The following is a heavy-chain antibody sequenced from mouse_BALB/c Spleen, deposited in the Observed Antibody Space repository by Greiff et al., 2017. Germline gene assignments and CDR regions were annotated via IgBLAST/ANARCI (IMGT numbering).Heavy chain of an antibody. V-gene: IGHV14-3*02. D-gene: IGHD1-2*01. J-gene: IGHJ3*01. CDR3: ARDGRFAY. CDR1: GFNIKDTY. Sequence: EVQVVESGAELVKPGASVKLSCTASGFNIKDTYMHWVKQRPEQGLEWIGRIDPANGNTKYDPKFQGKATITTDTSSNTAYLQLSSLTYEYTAVYYCARDGRFAYWGQGTLVTVSA. CDR2: IDPANGNT.